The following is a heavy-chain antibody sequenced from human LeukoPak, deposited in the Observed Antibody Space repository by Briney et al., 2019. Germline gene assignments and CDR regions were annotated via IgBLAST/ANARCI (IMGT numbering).Heavy chain of an antibody. Sequence: ASVEVSCKVSGYTLSEVSMHWVRQPPGKGLEWMGGFSPENGEAVYAQKFQGRVAMTEDTPTDTATMDLSSLRSEDTAVYFCATYLSSSSSLFDYWGQGTLITVSS. CDR1: GYTLSEVS. CDR2: FSPENGEA. CDR3: ATYLSSSSSLFDY. J-gene: IGHJ4*02. D-gene: IGHD6-6*01. V-gene: IGHV1-24*01.